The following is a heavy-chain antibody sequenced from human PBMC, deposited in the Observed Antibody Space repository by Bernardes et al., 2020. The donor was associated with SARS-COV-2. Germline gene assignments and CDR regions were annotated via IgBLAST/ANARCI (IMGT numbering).Heavy chain of an antibody. V-gene: IGHV4-4*02. Sequence: SETLSLTCAVSGGSITTSNWWSWVRQTPKKGLEWIAEIYPNGMTNYNPSFQSRFTIAVDKSKNRFSLKVTSVTAADTAVYFCARGTNNGPNYFDLWGQGTLVAVS. CDR2: IYPNGMT. D-gene: IGHD1-1*01. J-gene: IGHJ4*02. CDR1: GGSITTSNW. CDR3: ARGTNNGPNYFDL.